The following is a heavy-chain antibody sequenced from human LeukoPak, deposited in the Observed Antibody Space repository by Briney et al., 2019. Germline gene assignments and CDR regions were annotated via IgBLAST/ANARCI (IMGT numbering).Heavy chain of an antibody. CDR1: GFTFNSYD. J-gene: IGHJ4*01. D-gene: IGHD2-15*01. CDR2: ISSSDRII. CDR3: ARFRSCAGGSCYSDPGYYFDY. Sequence: GGSLRLSCAASGFTFNSYDMNWVRQAPGKGLEWVSFISSSDRIIYYADSVKGRFIISRDNAENSLYLQMNSLRAEDTALYYCARFRSCAGGSCYSDPGYYFDYWGHGTLVTVSS. V-gene: IGHV3-48*03.